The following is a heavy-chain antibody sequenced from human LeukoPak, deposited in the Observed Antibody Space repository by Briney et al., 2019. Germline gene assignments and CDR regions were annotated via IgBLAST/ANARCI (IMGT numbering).Heavy chain of an antibody. Sequence: GGSLRLSCAASGFTFSSYAMSWVRQAPGKGLEWVSSISGNAGSTNRADSVKGRFTISRDNSKNTLYLQINSLRAEDTAVYYCATRVSWDSRSAAPGSHYYFYYYMDVWGNGTTVTVSS. CDR3: ATRVSWDSRSAAPGSHYYFYYYMDV. CDR1: GFTFSSYA. D-gene: IGHD6-13*01. CDR2: ISGNAGST. V-gene: IGHV3-23*01. J-gene: IGHJ6*03.